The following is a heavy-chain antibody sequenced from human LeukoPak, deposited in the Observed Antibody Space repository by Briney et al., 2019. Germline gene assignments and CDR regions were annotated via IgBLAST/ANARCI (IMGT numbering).Heavy chain of an antibody. Sequence: PGGSLRLSCAASGFTFSSYAMNWVRQAPGKGLEWVSGISGGGGATYSADAVKGRFTISRDNSKNTLYLQMNSLRAEDTAVYYCAKTTVYYYDSSGYYFDYWGQGTLVTVSS. CDR1: GFTFSSYA. J-gene: IGHJ4*02. CDR2: ISGGGGAT. D-gene: IGHD3-22*01. CDR3: AKTTVYYYDSSGYYFDY. V-gene: IGHV3-23*01.